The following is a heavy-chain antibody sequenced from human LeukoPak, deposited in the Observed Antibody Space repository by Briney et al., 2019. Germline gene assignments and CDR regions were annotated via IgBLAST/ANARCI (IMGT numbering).Heavy chain of an antibody. J-gene: IGHJ6*02. D-gene: IGHD6-13*01. CDR2: IYNGGAT. V-gene: IGHV3-53*01. Sequence: GGSLRLSCAASGFIFSNYYMNWVRQAPGKGLECVSVIYNGGATYYADSVKGRFTISRDNSKNTLYLQMNSLRAEDTAVYYCAKGGYSSSWYPENYYYYGMDVWGQGTTVTVSS. CDR1: GFIFSNYY. CDR3: AKGGYSSSWYPENYYYYGMDV.